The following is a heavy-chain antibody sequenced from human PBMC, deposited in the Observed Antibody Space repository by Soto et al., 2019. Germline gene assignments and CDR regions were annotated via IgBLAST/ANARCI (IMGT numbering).Heavy chain of an antibody. CDR3: AKDPYDIRTGDAFDI. V-gene: IGHV3-23*01. Sequence: EVQLLESGGGLVRPGGSLRLSCAASGFTFSSCAMSWVRQAPGKGLEWVSLISGSGSSTYYADSVKGRFTISRDNSKNTRSLHMNSLRAEDTAIYYCAKDPYDIRTGDAFDIWGQGTMVTVS. CDR2: ISGSGSST. J-gene: IGHJ3*02. CDR1: GFTFSSCA. D-gene: IGHD3-22*01.